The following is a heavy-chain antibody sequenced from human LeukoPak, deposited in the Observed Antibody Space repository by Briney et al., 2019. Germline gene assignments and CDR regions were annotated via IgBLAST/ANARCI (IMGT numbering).Heavy chain of an antibody. CDR3: ARDSPAYCSGYNYDYWYFGL. CDR2: IHHRGES. D-gene: IGHD3-22*01. Sequence: SETLSLTCAVSGGSISGRNWWCWVRQPPGKGLEWIGKIHHRGESNYNPSLKSRVTLSIDKSTNQFSLKLSSVTAADTAIYYCARDSPAYCSGYNYDYWYFGLWGRGILITFSS. J-gene: IGHJ2*01. V-gene: IGHV4-4*02. CDR1: GGSISGRNW.